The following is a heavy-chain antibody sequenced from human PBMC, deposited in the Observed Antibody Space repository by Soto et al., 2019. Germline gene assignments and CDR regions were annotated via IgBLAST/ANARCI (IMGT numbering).Heavy chain of an antibody. Sequence: EVQLLESGGGLVHPGGSLRLSCAASGFTFSSSAMTWARQAPGKGLEWVSAISESGGTIFYADSVKGRFTVSSDNSRNTLYLQMNSLRADDTAVYYCVKQIIQGWSLFDYWGQGTLVTVSS. CDR3: VKQIIQGWSLFDY. CDR2: ISESGGTI. D-gene: IGHD3-3*01. J-gene: IGHJ4*02. CDR1: GFTFSSSA. V-gene: IGHV3-23*01.